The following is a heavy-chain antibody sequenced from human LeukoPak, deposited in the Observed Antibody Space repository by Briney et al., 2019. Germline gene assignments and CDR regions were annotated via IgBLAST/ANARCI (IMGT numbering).Heavy chain of an antibody. V-gene: IGHV4-38-2*01. CDR3: ARQRGIAAAGSRFDY. J-gene: IGHJ4*02. Sequence: SETLSLTCAVSGYSISSGYYWGWIRQPPGKGLEWIGSIYHSGSTNYNPSLKSRVTISVDTSKNQFSLKLSSVTAADTAVYYCARQRGIAAAGSRFDYWGQGTLVTVSS. D-gene: IGHD6-13*01. CDR1: GYSISSGYY. CDR2: IYHSGST.